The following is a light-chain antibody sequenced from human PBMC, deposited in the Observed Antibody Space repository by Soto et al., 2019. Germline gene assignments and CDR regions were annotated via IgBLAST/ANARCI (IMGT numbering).Light chain of an antibody. CDR3: QRYNNWPLT. Sequence: DILMTQSPSSLSASVGDRVTITCRASQAIRNDVGWYQQKPGKDPKRLIYVASRLESGVPSRFSGSGFGTEFTLTISGLQPEDFATYYCQRYNNWPLTFGGGTKVESK. J-gene: IGKJ4*01. CDR2: VAS. CDR1: QAIRND. V-gene: IGKV1-17*01.